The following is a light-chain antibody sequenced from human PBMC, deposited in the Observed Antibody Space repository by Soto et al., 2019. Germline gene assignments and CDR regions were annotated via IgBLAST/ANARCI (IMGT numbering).Light chain of an antibody. CDR1: SSNIGAGYD. V-gene: IGLV1-40*01. Sequence: QSVLTQPPSVSGAPGQRVTISCTGSSSNIGAGYDVHWYQQLPGTAPKLLIFRNSNRPSGVPDRFSGSKSGTSASLAITGLQAEDEADYYCQSYDSSLSGWVFGGGTKLTV. CDR2: RNS. J-gene: IGLJ3*02. CDR3: QSYDSSLSGWV.